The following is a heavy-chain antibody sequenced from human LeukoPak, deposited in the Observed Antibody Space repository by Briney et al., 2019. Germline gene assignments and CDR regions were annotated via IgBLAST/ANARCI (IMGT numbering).Heavy chain of an antibody. CDR1: GYTFTSYY. Sequence: ASVKVSCKASGYTFTSYYMHWVRQAPGQGLEWMGIINPSGGSTSYAQKFQGRVTMTRDTSTSTVYMELSSLRSEDTAVYYCARSAATYYDFWSGYTTLGLAPYNRFDPWGQGTLVTVSS. V-gene: IGHV1-46*03. CDR2: INPSGGST. D-gene: IGHD3-3*01. CDR3: ARSAATYYDFWSGYTTLGLAPYNRFDP. J-gene: IGHJ5*02.